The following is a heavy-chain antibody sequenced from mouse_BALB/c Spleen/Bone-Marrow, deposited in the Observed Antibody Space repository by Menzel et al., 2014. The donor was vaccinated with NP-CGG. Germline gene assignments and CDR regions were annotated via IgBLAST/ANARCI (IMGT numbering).Heavy chain of an antibody. CDR2: IDPANGNT. D-gene: IGHD1-1*01. CDR3: ARNYGSSLDY. Sequence: EVQLQESGAEIVKPGASVKSSCTTSGFNIEDSYIYWMKQRPEQGLEWIGRIDPANGNTKYDPKFQGKATIPVDTSSATAYLQFSSLTSEDTAVYYCARNYGSSLDYWGQGTTLTVSS. J-gene: IGHJ2*01. CDR1: GFNIEDSY. V-gene: IGHV14-3*02.